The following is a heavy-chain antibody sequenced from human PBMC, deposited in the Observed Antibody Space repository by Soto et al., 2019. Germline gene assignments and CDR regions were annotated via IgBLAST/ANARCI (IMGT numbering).Heavy chain of an antibody. D-gene: IGHD4-17*01. CDR2: ITTTSTYM. Sequence: GGSLRFSCAASVFTFSTYSMNLVRQAPGKGLQCVSSITTTSTYMYYAESVKGRFTISRDNAKNSLYLQMNSLRAEDTAVYYCARDLYGDYDDEHWGQGSRVTVSS. CDR1: VFTFSTYS. J-gene: IGHJ4*02. V-gene: IGHV3-21*01. CDR3: ARDLYGDYDDEH.